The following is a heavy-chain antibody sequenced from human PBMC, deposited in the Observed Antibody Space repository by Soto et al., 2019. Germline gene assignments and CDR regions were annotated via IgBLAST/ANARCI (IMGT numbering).Heavy chain of an antibody. V-gene: IGHV3-53*01. CDR1: GFTVSSNY. J-gene: IGHJ4*02. CDR2: ICSSSSI. D-gene: IGHD2-2*01. CDR3: ARVASSCSSTSCYVDY. Sequence: GGSLRLSCAASGFTVSSNYMSWVRQAPGKGLEWVSIICSSSSIYYADSVKGRFTISRDNAKNTLYLQMNSLRAEDTAVYYCARVASSCSSTSCYVDYWGQGTLVTVSS.